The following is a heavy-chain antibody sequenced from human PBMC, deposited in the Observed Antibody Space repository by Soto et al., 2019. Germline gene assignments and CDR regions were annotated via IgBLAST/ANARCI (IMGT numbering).Heavy chain of an antibody. Sequence: SLRLSCVTSGMTFADYNMNWVRQAPGKGLEWVSTISRSSTYFYYADSVKGRFTVSRDDAKNSLFLHMGGLTTDDTGVYFCVRDISGPAARNWFDPWGQGTLVTVPS. CDR2: ISRSSTYF. V-gene: IGHV3-21*01. CDR3: VRDISGPAARNWFDP. J-gene: IGHJ5*02. CDR1: GMTFADYN. D-gene: IGHD1-20*01.